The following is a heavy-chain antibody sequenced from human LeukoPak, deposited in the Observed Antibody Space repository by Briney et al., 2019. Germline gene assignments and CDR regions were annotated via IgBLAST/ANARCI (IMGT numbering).Heavy chain of an antibody. V-gene: IGHV4-31*03. J-gene: IGHJ3*02. D-gene: IGHD2-21*02. CDR2: ISNSGTT. CDR3: ARDVVVTSSPDAFDI. Sequence: SETLSLTCTVSGDSVTSGGYFWTWIRQHPGKGLEWIGYISNSGTTSYNPSLKSRVSISVDTSDNQFSLRLSSVTAADTAVYYCARDVVVTSSPDAFDIWGQGTMVTVSS. CDR1: GDSVTSGGYF.